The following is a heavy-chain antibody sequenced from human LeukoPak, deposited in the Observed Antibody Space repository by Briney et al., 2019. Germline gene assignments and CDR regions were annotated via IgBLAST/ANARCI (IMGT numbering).Heavy chain of an antibody. CDR2: INHSGST. D-gene: IGHD3-10*01. CDR3: AREVRVQYYYYYMDV. V-gene: IGHV4-34*01. CDR1: GGSFSGYY. J-gene: IGHJ6*03. Sequence: SETLSLTCAVYGGSFSGYYWSCIRQPPGKGLEWIGEINHSGSTNYNPSLTSRVTISVDTSKNQFSLKLSSVTAADTAVYYCAREVRVQYYYYYMDVWGKGTTVTVSS.